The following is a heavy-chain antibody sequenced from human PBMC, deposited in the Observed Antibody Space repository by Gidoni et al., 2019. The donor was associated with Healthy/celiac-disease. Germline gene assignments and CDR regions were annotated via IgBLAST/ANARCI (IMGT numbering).Heavy chain of an antibody. CDR3: ARRQGYPDRLIDY. CDR2: IYPGDSDT. V-gene: IGHV5-51*01. D-gene: IGHD5-18*01. CDR1: GYSFTSYW. Sequence: EVQLVPSGAEAKKPGESLKISCMCSGYSFTSYWIGWVRQMPGKGLEWMGIIYPGDSDTRYSPSFQGQVTISADKSISTAYLQWSSLKASDTAMYYCARRQGYPDRLIDYWGQGTLVTVSS. J-gene: IGHJ4*02.